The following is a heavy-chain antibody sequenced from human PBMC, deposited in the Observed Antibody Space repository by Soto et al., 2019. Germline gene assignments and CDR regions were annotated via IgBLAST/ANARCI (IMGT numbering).Heavy chain of an antibody. CDR2: IYYSVST. CDR1: GGSISSSSYY. D-gene: IGHD6-19*01. CDR3: ARLYGSYLFDY. V-gene: IGHV4-39*01. J-gene: IGHJ4*02. Sequence: QLQLQESGPGLVKPSETLSLTCTVSGGSISSSSYYWGWIRQPPGKGLEWIGTIYYSVSTYYNPSXQXXVTLDVDTSQNQFSLKLRSVTAADTAVYYCARLYGSYLFDYWGQGTLVTVSS.